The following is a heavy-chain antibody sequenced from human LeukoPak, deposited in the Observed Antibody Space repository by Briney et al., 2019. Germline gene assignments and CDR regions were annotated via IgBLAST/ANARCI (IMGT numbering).Heavy chain of an antibody. D-gene: IGHD3-22*01. CDR1: GFTFSNYE. CDR3: ARLYDSSGYPYYFDY. J-gene: IGHJ4*02. Sequence: GGSLRLSCAASGFTFSNYEINWVRQAPGKGLEWVSVIYSGGSTYYADSVKGRFTISRDNSKNTLYLQMNSLRAEDTAVYYCARLYDSSGYPYYFDYWGQGTLVTVSS. CDR2: IYSGGST. V-gene: IGHV3-53*01.